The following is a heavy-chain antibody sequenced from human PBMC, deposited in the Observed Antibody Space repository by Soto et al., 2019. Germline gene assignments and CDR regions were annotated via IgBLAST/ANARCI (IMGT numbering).Heavy chain of an antibody. CDR3: ARGTFVVVAAVDAFDI. J-gene: IGHJ3*02. CDR2: IYYSGST. V-gene: IGHV4-31*03. CDR1: GGSISSGGYY. D-gene: IGHD2-15*01. Sequence: PSETLSLTCTVSGGSISSGGYYWSWIRQHPGKGLEWIGYIYYSGSTYYNPSLKSRVTISVDTSKNQFSLKLSSVTAADTAVYYCARGTFVVVAAVDAFDIWGQGTMVTVSS.